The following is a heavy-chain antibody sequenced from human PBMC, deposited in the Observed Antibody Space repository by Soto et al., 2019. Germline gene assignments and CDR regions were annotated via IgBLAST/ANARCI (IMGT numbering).Heavy chain of an antibody. CDR1: GFTFSSYG. J-gene: IGHJ6*02. CDR3: ARERSSSSGFGHYYYYGMDV. D-gene: IGHD6-6*01. V-gene: IGHV3-33*01. CDR2: IWYDGSNK. Sequence: LRLSCAASGFTFSSYGMHWVRQAPGKGLEWVAVIWYDGSNKYYADSVKGRFTISRDNSKNTLYLQMNSLGAEDTAVYYCARERSSSSGFGHYYYYGMDVWGQGTTVTVSS.